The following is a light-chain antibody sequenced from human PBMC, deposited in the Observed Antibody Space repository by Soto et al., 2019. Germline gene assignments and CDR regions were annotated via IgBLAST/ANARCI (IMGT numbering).Light chain of an antibody. CDR1: SSNIGAGYD. J-gene: IGLJ1*01. Sequence: HSVLTQTPSVSGAPGQKITMSCTGSSSNIGAGYDVHWYQQLPGAAPKLLIYDDNNRPSGIPDRFSASKSGTSAFLAITGLQGDDEANYYCQSYDTTLSGVVFGAGTKVTVL. CDR2: DDN. CDR3: QSYDTTLSGVV. V-gene: IGLV1-40*01.